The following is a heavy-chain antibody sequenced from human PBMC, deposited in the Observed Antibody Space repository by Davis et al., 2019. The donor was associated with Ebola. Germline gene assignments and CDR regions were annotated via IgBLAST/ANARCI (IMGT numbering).Heavy chain of an antibody. CDR1: GFTFSSYA. Sequence: GESLKIPCAASGFTFSSYAMSWVRQAPGKGLEWVSAISGSGGSTYYADSVKGRFTISRDNSKNTLYLQMNSLRAEDTAVYYCAKDSYPMVRGVGDYWGQGTLVTVSS. CDR3: AKDSYPMVRGVGDY. CDR2: ISGSGGST. V-gene: IGHV3-23*01. D-gene: IGHD3-10*01. J-gene: IGHJ4*02.